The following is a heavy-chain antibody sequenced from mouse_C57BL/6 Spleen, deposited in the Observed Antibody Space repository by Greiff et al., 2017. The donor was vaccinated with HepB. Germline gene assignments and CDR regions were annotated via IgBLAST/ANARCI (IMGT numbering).Heavy chain of an antibody. V-gene: IGHV1-82*01. Sequence: VQLQQSGPELVKPGASVKISCKASGYAFSSSWMNWVKQRPGKGLERIGRIYPGDGDINYNGKFKGKATLTADKSSSTAYMQLSSLTSADSAVYFCARERILYAMDYWGQGTSVTVSS. D-gene: IGHD1-1*01. J-gene: IGHJ4*01. CDR1: GYAFSSSW. CDR2: IYPGDGDI. CDR3: ARERILYAMDY.